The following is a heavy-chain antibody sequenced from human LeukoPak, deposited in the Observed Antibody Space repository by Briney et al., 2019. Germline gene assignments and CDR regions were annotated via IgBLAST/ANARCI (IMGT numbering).Heavy chain of an antibody. D-gene: IGHD6-19*01. CDR1: GGSISSSNW. Sequence: PSETLSLTCAVSGGSISSSNWWSWVRQPPGKGLEWIGEIYHSGSTNYNPSLKSRVTISVDKSKNQFSLKLSSVTAADTAVYYCARQALYSSGWYNALPDWYFDLWGRGTLVTVSS. CDR2: IYHSGST. V-gene: IGHV4-4*02. J-gene: IGHJ2*01. CDR3: ARQALYSSGWYNALPDWYFDL.